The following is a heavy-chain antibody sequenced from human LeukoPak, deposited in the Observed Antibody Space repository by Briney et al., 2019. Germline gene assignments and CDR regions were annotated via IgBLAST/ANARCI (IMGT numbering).Heavy chain of an antibody. Sequence: PSETLSLTCTVSGYSISSGYYWGWIRQPPGKGLEWIGSIYHSGSTYYNPSLKSRVTISVDTSKNQFSLKLSSVTAADTAVYYCARDQSAHDSSGYYYEDWGQGTLVTVSS. CDR1: GYSISSGYY. J-gene: IGHJ4*02. CDR2: IYHSGST. V-gene: IGHV4-38-2*02. CDR3: ARDQSAHDSSGYYYED. D-gene: IGHD3-22*01.